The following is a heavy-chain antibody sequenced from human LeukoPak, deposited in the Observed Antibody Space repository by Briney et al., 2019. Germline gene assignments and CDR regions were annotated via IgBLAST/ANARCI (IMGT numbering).Heavy chain of an antibody. V-gene: IGHV5-51*01. D-gene: IGHD1-26*01. Sequence: GESLNISCKGSGYSFTSYWIGWARQMPGKGLDWMGIIYPGDSDTRYSPSFQGQVTISADKSISTAYLQWSSLKGSDTAMYFCTVRYSGSYNDYWGQGTLVTVSS. CDR1: GYSFTSYW. CDR2: IYPGDSDT. CDR3: TVRYSGSYNDY. J-gene: IGHJ4*02.